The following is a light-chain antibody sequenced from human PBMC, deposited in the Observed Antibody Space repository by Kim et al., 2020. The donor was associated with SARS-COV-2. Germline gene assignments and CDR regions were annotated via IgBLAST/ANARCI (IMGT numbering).Light chain of an antibody. J-gene: IGKJ1*01. V-gene: IGKV3-15*01. Sequence: VSPGERAPLPCRARQIISATLAWYQQKPGPPPRLLIYAASTRATDIPARFSGSGSGTEFTLTISSLQSEDFAVYYCQQYEIWPLTFGQGTKVDIK. CDR2: AAS. CDR3: QQYEIWPLT. CDR1: QIISAT.